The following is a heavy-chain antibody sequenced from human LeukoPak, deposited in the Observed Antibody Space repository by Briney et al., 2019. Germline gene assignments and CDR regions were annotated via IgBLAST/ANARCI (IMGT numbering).Heavy chain of an antibody. Sequence: SETLSLTCTASGGSISSGSYYWSWVRQPAGKGLEWIGRINTGGSTNYNPSLKSRATISADTSKNQVSLKLSSVTAADTAVYYCARGIVVVAQLGYYYYYMDVWGKGTTVTISS. D-gene: IGHD2-15*01. J-gene: IGHJ6*03. CDR1: GGSISSGSYY. CDR2: INTGGST. CDR3: ARGIVVVAQLGYYYYYMDV. V-gene: IGHV4-61*02.